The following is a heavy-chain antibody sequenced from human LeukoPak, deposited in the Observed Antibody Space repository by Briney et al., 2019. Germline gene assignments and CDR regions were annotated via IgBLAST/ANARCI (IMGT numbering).Heavy chain of an antibody. J-gene: IGHJ6*02. CDR1: GGSISSGGYY. CDR3: ARHAGVVVPAAIPSV. Sequence: NPSETLSLTCTVSGGSISSGGYYWSWIRQHPGKGLEWIGYIYYSGSTYYNPSLKSRVTISVDTSKNQFSLKLSSVTAADTAVYYCARHAGVVVPAAIPSVWGQGTTVTVSS. D-gene: IGHD2-2*01. CDR2: IYYSGST. V-gene: IGHV4-31*03.